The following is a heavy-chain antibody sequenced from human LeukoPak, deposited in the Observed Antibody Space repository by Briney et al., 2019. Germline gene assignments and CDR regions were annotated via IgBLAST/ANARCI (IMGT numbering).Heavy chain of an antibody. Sequence: GGSLRLSCAASGFTFSSYWMSWVRQAPGKGLEWVANIKQDGSEKYYVGSVKGRFTISRDNAKNSLYLQMNSLRAEDTAVYYCARDSDYGKPNFDYWGQGTLVTVSS. J-gene: IGHJ4*02. CDR1: GFTFSSYW. CDR3: ARDSDYGKPNFDY. CDR2: IKQDGSEK. V-gene: IGHV3-7*01. D-gene: IGHD4-17*01.